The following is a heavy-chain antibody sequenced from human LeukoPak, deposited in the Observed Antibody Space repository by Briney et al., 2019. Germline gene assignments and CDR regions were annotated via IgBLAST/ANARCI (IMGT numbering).Heavy chain of an antibody. J-gene: IGHJ6*03. CDR1: GFTFDDYS. CDR3: ARDPASGSYYMDA. V-gene: IGHV3-43D*03. CDR2: INWGGDGA. Sequence: PGGSLRLSCAASGFTFDDYSMHWVRQAPGKGLEGVALINWGGDGATYADSVKGRFIISRDDSTNSVYLQMESLRTEDTGLYYCARDPASGSYYMDAWGKGTMVTVSS. D-gene: IGHD6-19*01.